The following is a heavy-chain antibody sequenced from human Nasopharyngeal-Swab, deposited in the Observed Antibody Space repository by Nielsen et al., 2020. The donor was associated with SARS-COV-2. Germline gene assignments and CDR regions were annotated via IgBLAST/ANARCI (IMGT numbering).Heavy chain of an antibody. CDR1: GYTFTSYA. V-gene: IGHV7-4-1*02. Sequence: ASVKVSCKASGYTFTSYAMNWVRQAPGQGLEWMGWINTNTGNPTYAQGFTGRFVFSLDTSVSTAYLQISSLKAEDTAMYYCARDGLSLQYSSGWYGWFDPWGQGTLVTVSS. J-gene: IGHJ5*02. D-gene: IGHD6-19*01. CDR2: INTNTGNP. CDR3: ARDGLSLQYSSGWYGWFDP.